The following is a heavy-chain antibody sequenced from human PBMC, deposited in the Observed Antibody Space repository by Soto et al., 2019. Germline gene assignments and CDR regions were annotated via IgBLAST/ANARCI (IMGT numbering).Heavy chain of an antibody. CDR3: VRYYDFSSGYYPYYYYGMDV. J-gene: IGHJ6*04. CDR1: GYSISSGYY. V-gene: IGHV4-38-2*01. CDR2: IYHSGST. D-gene: IGHD3-3*01. Sequence: QVQLQESGPGLVKPSETLSLTCAVSGYSISSGYYWGWIRQPPGKGLEWIGSIYHSGSTYYNPSLKSRVTISVDTSKNQFSLKLSSVTAADTAVYYCVRYYDFSSGYYPYYYYGMDVWGEGTTVTVSS.